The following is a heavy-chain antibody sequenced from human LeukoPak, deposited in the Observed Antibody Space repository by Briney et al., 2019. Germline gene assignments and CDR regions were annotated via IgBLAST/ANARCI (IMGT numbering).Heavy chain of an antibody. CDR2: IIPIFGTA. Sequence: SVKVSCKASGGTFSSYTISWVRQAPGQGLEWMGGIIPIFGTANYAQKFQGRVTITADESTSTAYMDLSSLRSEDTAVYYCARDRAAAGTWFDYWGQGTLVTVSS. V-gene: IGHV1-69*13. CDR1: GGTFSSYT. CDR3: ARDRAAAGTWFDY. D-gene: IGHD6-13*01. J-gene: IGHJ4*02.